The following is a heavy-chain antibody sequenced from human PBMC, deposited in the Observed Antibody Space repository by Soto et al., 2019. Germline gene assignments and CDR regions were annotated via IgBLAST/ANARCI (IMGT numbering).Heavy chain of an antibody. CDR1: GYTFSSYG. CDR2: ISVYNGNT. Sequence: QGQLVQSGPEVKKPGASVKVSCKASGYTFSSYGISWVRQAPGEGLQWMGWISVYNGNTNYAQNLQGRVTMNTDTSTSTAYMELRSLRSDDTAVYYCAREADGSGKRGWFDPWGQGTLVTVSS. D-gene: IGHD3-10*01. V-gene: IGHV1-18*01. CDR3: AREADGSGKRGWFDP. J-gene: IGHJ5*02.